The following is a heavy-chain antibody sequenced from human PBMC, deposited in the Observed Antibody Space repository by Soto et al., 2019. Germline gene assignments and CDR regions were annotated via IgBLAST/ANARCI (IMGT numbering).Heavy chain of an antibody. D-gene: IGHD2-15*01. J-gene: IGHJ4*02. CDR1: GGTFSSYA. CDR2: IIPIFGTA. V-gene: IGHV1-69*13. CDR3: ASRVPPAGWFFDY. Sequence: SVKVSCKASGGTFSSYAISWVRQAPGQGLEWMGGIIPIFGTANYAQKFQGRVTITADESTSTAYMELSSLRSEDTAVYYCASRVPPAGWFFDYWGQGTLVTVSS.